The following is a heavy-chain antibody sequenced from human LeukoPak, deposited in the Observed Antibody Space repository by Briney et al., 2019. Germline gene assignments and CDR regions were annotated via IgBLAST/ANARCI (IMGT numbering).Heavy chain of an antibody. CDR2: ISSSSSYI. CDR1: GFTFSSYS. J-gene: IGHJ3*02. D-gene: IGHD2-15*01. CDR3: ARGGDIVVVVGPGDAFDI. V-gene: IGHV3-21*01. Sequence: GGSLRLSCAASGFTFSSYSINWVRQAPGKGLEWVSSISSSSSYIYYADSVKDRFTISRDNAKNSLYLKMNSLRVEDTAVYYCARGGDIVVVVGPGDAFDIWGQGTMVTVSS.